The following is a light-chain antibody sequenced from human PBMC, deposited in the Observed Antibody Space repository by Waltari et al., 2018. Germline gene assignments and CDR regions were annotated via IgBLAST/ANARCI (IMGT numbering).Light chain of an antibody. Sequence: EIVLTQSPGTLSLSPGERATLSYRASQSVSSNSLAWYQQKPGQAPRLLIYGASSRATGIPDRFSGSGSGTDFTLTITRLEPEDFAVYYCQHYGNSPKTFGQGTKVEIK. CDR1: QSVSSNS. CDR2: GAS. CDR3: QHYGNSPKT. V-gene: IGKV3-20*01. J-gene: IGKJ1*01.